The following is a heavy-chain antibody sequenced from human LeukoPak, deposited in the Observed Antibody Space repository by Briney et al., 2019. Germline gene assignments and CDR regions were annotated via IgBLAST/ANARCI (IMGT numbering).Heavy chain of an antibody. CDR3: AKGNWGERLDWYFDL. CDR2: IYYSGNT. D-gene: IGHD1-26*01. CDR1: GGSISSYY. J-gene: IGHJ2*01. V-gene: IGHV4-59*01. Sequence: PSETLSLTCTVSGGSISSYYWSWIRQPPGKGLEWIGYIYYSGNTNYNPSLKSRVTISVDTSKKQFSLNLRSVTAADTAVYYCAKGNWGERLDWYFDLWGRGTLVTVSS.